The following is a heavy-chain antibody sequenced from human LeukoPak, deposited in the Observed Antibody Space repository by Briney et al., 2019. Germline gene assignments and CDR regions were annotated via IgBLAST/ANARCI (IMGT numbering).Heavy chain of an antibody. J-gene: IGHJ4*02. V-gene: IGHV3-74*01. Sequence: PGGALRLSCAASGFTFDDYGMSWVRQAPGKGLVWVSHINSDGSWIGYADSVKGRFTISKDNAKNTVSLQMNNLRAEDTAVYYCVTFYETYWGRGTLVTVSS. CDR1: GFTFDDYG. CDR2: INSDGSWI. CDR3: VTFYETY. D-gene: IGHD2/OR15-2a*01.